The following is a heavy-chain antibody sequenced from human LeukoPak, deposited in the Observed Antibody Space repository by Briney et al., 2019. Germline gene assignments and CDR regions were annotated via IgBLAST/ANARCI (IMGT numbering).Heavy chain of an antibody. CDR2: ISGSGGST. J-gene: IGHJ4*02. V-gene: IGHV3-23*01. D-gene: IGHD3-22*01. CDR1: GFTFSSYA. CDR3: ATLDYYYDSSGYLY. Sequence: GGSLGLSCAASGFTFSSYAMSWVRQAPGKGLEWVSAISGSGGSTYYADSVKRRFTISRDNSKNTLYLQMNSLRAEDTAVYYCATLDYYYDSSGYLYWGQGTLVTVSS.